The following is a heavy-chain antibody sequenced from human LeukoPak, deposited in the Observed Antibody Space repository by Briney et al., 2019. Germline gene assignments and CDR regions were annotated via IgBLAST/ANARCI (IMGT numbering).Heavy chain of an antibody. CDR3: ARAFGFMITFGGALLVY. Sequence: QPGGSLRLSCAASGFTFSSYWMSWVRQAPGKGLEWVANIKQDGSEKYYVDSVKGRFTISRDNAKNSLYLQMNSLRAEDTAVYYCARAFGFMITFGGALLVYWGQGTLVTVSS. CDR1: GFTFSSYW. CDR2: IKQDGSEK. V-gene: IGHV3-7*01. D-gene: IGHD3-16*01. J-gene: IGHJ4*02.